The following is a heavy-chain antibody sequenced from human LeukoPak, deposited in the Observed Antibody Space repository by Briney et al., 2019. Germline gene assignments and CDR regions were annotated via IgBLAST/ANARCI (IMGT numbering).Heavy chain of an antibody. CDR1: GGSISSNNYY. CDR3: ARGGMAAAGIIDWDFDY. Sequence: SETLSLTCTVSGGSISSNNYYWGWIRQHPGKGLEWIGYIYYSGSTYYNPSLKSRVTISVDTSKNQFSLKLSSVTAADTAVYYCARGGMAAAGIIDWDFDYWGQGTLVTVSS. V-gene: IGHV4-31*03. CDR2: IYYSGST. D-gene: IGHD6-13*01. J-gene: IGHJ4*02.